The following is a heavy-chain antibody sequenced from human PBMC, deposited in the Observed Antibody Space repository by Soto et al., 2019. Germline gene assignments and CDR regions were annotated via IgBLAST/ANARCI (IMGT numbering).Heavy chain of an antibody. Sequence: QVQLVQSGAEVKKPGSSVKVSCKASGGSLSNYGISWVRQAPGQGLEWMGGIIPVFGTANYAQKFQGRVTITADESKCILXRDVTSLSSEDTAVYYCARGDATKIVVTTYYAMDVWGQGTTVTVSS. CDR1: GGSLSNYG. CDR2: IIPVFGTA. J-gene: IGHJ6*02. D-gene: IGHD3-9*01. CDR3: ARGDATKIVVTTYYAMDV. V-gene: IGHV1-69*12.